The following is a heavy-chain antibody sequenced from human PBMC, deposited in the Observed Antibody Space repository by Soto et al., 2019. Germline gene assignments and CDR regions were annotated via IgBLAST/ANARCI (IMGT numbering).Heavy chain of an antibody. V-gene: IGHV1-8*01. CDR3: ARKIRGIAVAGTAEHFQH. Sequence: QVQLVQSGAEVKKPGASVKVSCKASGYTFTSYDINWVRQATGQGLEWMGWMNPNSGNTGYAQKFQGRVTMTRNTSISTAYMELSSLRSEDTAVYYCARKIRGIAVAGTAEHFQHWGQGTLVTVSS. CDR2: MNPNSGNT. J-gene: IGHJ1*01. CDR1: GYTFTSYD. D-gene: IGHD6-19*01.